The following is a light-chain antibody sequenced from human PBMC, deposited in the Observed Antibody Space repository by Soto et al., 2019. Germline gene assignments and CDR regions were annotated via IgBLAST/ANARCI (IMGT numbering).Light chain of an antibody. CDR1: QSLLHSNGYNY. CDR3: MQARQTPRT. J-gene: IGKJ4*01. Sequence: DIVMTQSPLSLPVTPGEPASISCRSSQSLLHSNGYNYLDRYLQKPGQSPQLLIYLGSNRASGVPDRFSGSGSGTDFTLKISRVEAEDVGVYYCMQARQTPRTFGGGTKVEIK. CDR2: LGS. V-gene: IGKV2-28*01.